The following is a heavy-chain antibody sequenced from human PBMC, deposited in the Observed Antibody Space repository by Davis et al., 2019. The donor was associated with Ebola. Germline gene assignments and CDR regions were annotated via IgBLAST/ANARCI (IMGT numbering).Heavy chain of an antibody. CDR2: IRYDGSMT. D-gene: IGHD3-16*01. CDR1: GFTFSTSG. Sequence: PGGSLRLSCATSGFTFSTSGMDWVRQAPDKGLEWVALIRYDGSMTRYADSVEGRFTVSRDNSKNTVSLQMNSLRAEDTAMYYCARNQGASAYRWFDAWGQGTLVTVSS. J-gene: IGHJ5*02. CDR3: ARNQGASAYRWFDA. V-gene: IGHV3-33*01.